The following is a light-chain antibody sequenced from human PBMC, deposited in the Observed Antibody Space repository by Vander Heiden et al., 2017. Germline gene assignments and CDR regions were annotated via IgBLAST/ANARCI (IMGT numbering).Light chain of an antibody. CDR3: QSYDSSLSAYV. CDR2: GNS. J-gene: IGLJ1*01. CDR1: SSNIGAFYN. Sequence: QSVPTQPPSVSGAPGQRVTISCAGSSSNIGAFYNVQWYQQLPGTAPKLLIYGNSNRPSGVPDRLSGSRSGTSASLVITGLQAEDEADYYCQSYDSSLSAYVFGTGTKVTVL. V-gene: IGLV1-40*01.